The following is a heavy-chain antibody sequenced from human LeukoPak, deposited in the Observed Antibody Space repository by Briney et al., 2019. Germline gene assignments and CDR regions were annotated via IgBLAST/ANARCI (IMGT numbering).Heavy chain of an antibody. V-gene: IGHV4-61*01. Sequence: PSETLSLTCTVSGYSISSGYYWSWIRQSPGKGLEWIGYIYYSGSTNYNLSLKSRVTISVDTSKNQFSLKLSSVTAADTAVYYCARVKAYYFDYWGQGTLVTVSS. CDR2: IYYSGST. J-gene: IGHJ4*02. CDR3: ARVKAYYFDY. CDR1: GYSISSGYY.